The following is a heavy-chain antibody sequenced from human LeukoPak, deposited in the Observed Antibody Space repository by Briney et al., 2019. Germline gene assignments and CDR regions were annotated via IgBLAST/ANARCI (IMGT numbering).Heavy chain of an antibody. CDR2: IIPIFGTA. CDR3: ARDYYDSYGMDV. J-gene: IGHJ6*02. Sequence: SVKVSCKASGYTFTSYGISWVRQAPGQGLEWMGGIIPIFGTANYAQKFQGRVTITADESTSTAYMELSSLRSEDTAVYYCARDYYDSYGMDVWGQGTTVTVSS. CDR1: GYTFTSYG. V-gene: IGHV1-69*13. D-gene: IGHD3-22*01.